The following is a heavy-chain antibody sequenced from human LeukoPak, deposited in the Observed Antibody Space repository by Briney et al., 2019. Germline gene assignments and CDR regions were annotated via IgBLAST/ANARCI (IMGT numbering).Heavy chain of an antibody. J-gene: IGHJ4*02. D-gene: IGHD3/OR15-3a*01. CDR3: ARDLGLAFDY. V-gene: IGHV1-18*01. CDR1: GGTFSSYA. CDR2: ISAYNGNT. Sequence: ASVKVSCKASGGTFSSYAISWVRQAPGQGLEWMGWISAYNGNTNYAQKLQGRVTMTTDTSTSTAYMELRSLRSDDTAVYYCARDLGLAFDYWGQGTLVTVSS.